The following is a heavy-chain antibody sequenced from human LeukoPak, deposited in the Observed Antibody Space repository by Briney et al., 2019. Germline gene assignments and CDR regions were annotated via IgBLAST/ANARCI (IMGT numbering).Heavy chain of an antibody. V-gene: IGHV3-33*01. CDR3: ARGMTTVTTALYYYYYGMDV. D-gene: IGHD4-17*01. J-gene: IGHJ6*02. CDR2: IWYDGSNK. CDR1: GFTFSSYG. Sequence: GGSLRLSCAASGFTFSSYGMHWVRQAPGKGLEWVAVIWYDGSNKYYADSVKGRFTISRDNSKNTLYLQMNSLRDEDTAVYYCARGMTTVTTALYYYYYGMDVWGQGTTVTVSS.